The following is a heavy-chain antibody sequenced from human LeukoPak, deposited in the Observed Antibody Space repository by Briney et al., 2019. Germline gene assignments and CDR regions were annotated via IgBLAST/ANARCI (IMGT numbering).Heavy chain of an antibody. CDR3: ARVPSSSGWYPDY. D-gene: IGHD6-19*01. J-gene: IGHJ4*02. Sequence: GGSLRLSCAASGFTFSNYWMTWVRQAPGKGLEWVANIKQDGSEEYYVDSVKGRFTISRDNAKNSLYLQMNSLRVEDMAVYYCARVPSSSGWYPDYWGQGTLVTVSS. CDR1: GFTFSNYW. CDR2: IKQDGSEE. V-gene: IGHV3-7*01.